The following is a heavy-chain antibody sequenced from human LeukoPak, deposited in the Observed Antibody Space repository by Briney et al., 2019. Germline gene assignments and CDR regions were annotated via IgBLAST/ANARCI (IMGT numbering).Heavy chain of an antibody. CDR3: ARDPQYYGSGTSFDY. CDR2: ISSSGSTI. D-gene: IGHD3-10*01. V-gene: IGHV3-48*03. J-gene: IGHJ4*02. CDR1: GFTFSSYE. Sequence: GGSLRLSCAASGFTFSSYEMNWVRQAPGKGLEWVSYISSSGSTIYYADSVKGRFTISRDNAKNSLYLQMNSLRAEDTAVYYCARDPQYYGSGTSFDYWGRGTLVTVSS.